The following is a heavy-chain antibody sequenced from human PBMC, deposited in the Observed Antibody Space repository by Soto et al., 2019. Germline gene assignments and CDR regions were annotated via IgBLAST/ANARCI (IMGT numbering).Heavy chain of an antibody. Sequence: SETLSLTCTVSGGSISSGGYYWSWIRQHPGKGLEWIGYIYYSGSTYYNPSLKSRVTISVDTSKNQFSLKLSSVTAADTAVYYCARERGSSSWRPFDYWGQGTLVTAPQ. CDR2: IYYSGST. V-gene: IGHV4-31*03. D-gene: IGHD6-13*01. J-gene: IGHJ4*02. CDR1: GGSISSGGYY. CDR3: ARERGSSSWRPFDY.